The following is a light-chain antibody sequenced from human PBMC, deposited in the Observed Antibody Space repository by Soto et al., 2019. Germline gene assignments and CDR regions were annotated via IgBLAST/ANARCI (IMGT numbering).Light chain of an antibody. V-gene: IGKV3-15*01. CDR3: QQYNNWPRT. CDR2: GAS. CDR1: QSVSRN. J-gene: IGKJ1*01. Sequence: EIVLTQSPGTLSLSAGERATLSCRASQSVSRNYLAWYQQRPGQAPRLLIYGASTRATGIPARFSGSGSGTEFTLTISSLQSEDFAVYYCQQYNNWPRTFGQGTKVDIK.